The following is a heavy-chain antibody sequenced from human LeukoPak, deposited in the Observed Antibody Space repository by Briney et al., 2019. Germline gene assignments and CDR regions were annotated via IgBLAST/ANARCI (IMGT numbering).Heavy chain of an antibody. J-gene: IGHJ4*02. D-gene: IGHD6-19*01. CDR1: GYTFTSYR. CDR3: ARDVSSSGWFWSFFGH. CDR2: ISPNNGNK. V-gene: IGHV1-18*01. Sequence: ASVKVSCKASGYTFTSYRISWVRQARGQGLEWVGWISPNNGNKNYTQKLQGRDTMTTDTSSTTAYMELRSLRSDDTAVYYCARDVSSSGWFWSFFGHWGQGTPVTVSS.